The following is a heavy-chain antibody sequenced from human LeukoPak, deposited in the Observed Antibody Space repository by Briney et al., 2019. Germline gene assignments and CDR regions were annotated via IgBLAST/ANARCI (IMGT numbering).Heavy chain of an antibody. CDR1: GFTFSSSA. D-gene: IGHD1-26*01. CDR3: AKGGSYAPLDY. V-gene: IGHV3-23*01. CDR2: ISDSGGDS. Sequence: EGSLRLSCTASGFTFSSSAMTWVRQAPGKGLDWVSAISDSGGDSIYTDSVKDRFTISRDNSKNTLYLQMNSLRAEDTALYYCAKGGSYAPLDYWGQGTLVTVSS. J-gene: IGHJ4*02.